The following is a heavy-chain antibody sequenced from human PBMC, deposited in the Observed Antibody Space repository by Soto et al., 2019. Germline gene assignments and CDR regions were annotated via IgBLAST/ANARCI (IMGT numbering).Heavy chain of an antibody. V-gene: IGHV4-61*01. CDR2: IYYSGST. CDR3: ARGSAAAGIAAAHTKQRYGMDV. D-gene: IGHD6-13*01. Sequence: SETLALTCTVSGGSISSSRYYWRWIRQPPGKGLEWIGYIYYSGSTNYNPSLKSRVTISVDTSKNQFSLKLSSVTAADTAVYYCARGSAAAGIAAAHTKQRYGMDVWGQGTTVTVSS. J-gene: IGHJ6*02. CDR1: GGSISSSRYY.